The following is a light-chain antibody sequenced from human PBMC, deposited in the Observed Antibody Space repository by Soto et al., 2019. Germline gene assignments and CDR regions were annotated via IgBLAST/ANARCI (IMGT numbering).Light chain of an antibody. Sequence: QAVVTQPPSVSGAPGQRVTISCTGSSSNIGAGYDVHWYQQLPGTAPKLLIYGNSNRPSGVPDRFSGSKSGTSASLAITGLQAKDEADYYCQSYDSSLSGVVFGGGTQLTVL. CDR3: QSYDSSLSGVV. CDR1: SSNIGAGYD. CDR2: GNS. J-gene: IGLJ2*01. V-gene: IGLV1-40*01.